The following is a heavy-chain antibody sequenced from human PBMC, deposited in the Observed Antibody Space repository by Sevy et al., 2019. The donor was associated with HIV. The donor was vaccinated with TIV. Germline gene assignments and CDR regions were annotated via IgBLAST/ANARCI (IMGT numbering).Heavy chain of an antibody. CDR1: GFTFSSFA. J-gene: IGHJ4*02. D-gene: IGHD6-19*01. Sequence: GGSLRLSCAASGFTFSSFAMHWVRQAPGKGLDWVTFISYDGTDNYYADSVKGRFTISRDNSKNTLDLQMNNLRPEDTAIYYCARDGVSSGWYRGYYFDNWGQGTLVTVSS. CDR3: ARDGVSSGWYRGYYFDN. CDR2: ISYDGTDN. V-gene: IGHV3-30*04.